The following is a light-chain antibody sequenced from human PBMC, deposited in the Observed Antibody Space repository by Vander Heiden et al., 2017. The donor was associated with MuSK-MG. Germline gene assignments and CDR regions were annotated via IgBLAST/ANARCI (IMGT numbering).Light chain of an antibody. J-gene: IGKJ1*01. CDR2: AAS. V-gene: IGKV1-39*01. CDR3: QQSDSTPKT. Sequence: DIQMTQSPSSLSASVGDRVTITCRAGQSISIYLNWYQQKPGKAPKLLIYAASSLQSGVPSRFSGSGSGTDFTLAIRMLQPEDFATYYCQQSDSTPKTFGQGTKVEIK. CDR1: QSISIY.